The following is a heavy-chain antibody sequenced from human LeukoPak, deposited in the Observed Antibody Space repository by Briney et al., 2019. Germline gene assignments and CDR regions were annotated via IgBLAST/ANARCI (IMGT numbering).Heavy chain of an antibody. Sequence: SETLSLTCTVSGASFISVSPDDYYWGWVRQSPGWGLGWIGSIFQSGGTYCNPSLKSRVTISADTSKSQFSLKLSSVTAADTAVYYCARERSQAAAGISWGRRIPEPPLYWGQGTLVTVSS. V-gene: IGHV4-39*02. J-gene: IGHJ4*02. CDR3: ARERSQAAAGISWGRRIPEPPLY. CDR1: GASFISVSPDDYY. D-gene: IGHD6-13*01. CDR2: IFQSGGT.